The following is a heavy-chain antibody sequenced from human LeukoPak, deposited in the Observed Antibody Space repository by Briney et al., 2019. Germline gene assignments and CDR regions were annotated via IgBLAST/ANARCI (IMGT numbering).Heavy chain of an antibody. Sequence: ASVKVSCKASGYTFTGYYMHWVRQAPGQGLEWMGWINPNSGGTNYAQKFQGRVTMTRDTSISTAYMELSRLRSDDTAVYYCARDSSGYSSGWYGGNWFDPWGQGTLVTVSS. D-gene: IGHD6-19*01. CDR3: ARDSSGYSSGWYGGNWFDP. J-gene: IGHJ5*02. V-gene: IGHV1-2*02. CDR2: INPNSGGT. CDR1: GYTFTGYY.